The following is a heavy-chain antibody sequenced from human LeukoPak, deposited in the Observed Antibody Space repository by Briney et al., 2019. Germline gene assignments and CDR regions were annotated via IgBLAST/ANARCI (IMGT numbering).Heavy chain of an antibody. CDR1: GGTFSSYA. V-gene: IGHV1-69*13. Sequence: GASVKVSCKASGGTFSSYAISWVRQAPGRGLEWMGGIIPIFGTANYAQKFQGRVTITADESTSTAYMELSSLRSEDTAVYYCARGATMVRGVFSYYYYMDVWGKGTTVTISS. CDR2: IIPIFGTA. D-gene: IGHD3-10*01. J-gene: IGHJ6*03. CDR3: ARGATMVRGVFSYYYYMDV.